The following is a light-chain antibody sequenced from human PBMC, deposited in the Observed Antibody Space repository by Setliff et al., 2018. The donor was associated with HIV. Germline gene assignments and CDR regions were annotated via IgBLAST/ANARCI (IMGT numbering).Light chain of an antibody. J-gene: IGLJ2*01. V-gene: IGLV2-23*02. CDR1: SSDVGGYKS. CDR2: DVT. CDR3: CSYAGSDTWI. Sequence: QSVLTQPASVSGSPGQSITISCTGSSSDVGGYKSVSWYQQHPGEVPKPMIYDVTKRPSGVSNRFSGSKSGNTASLTISGLQAEDEADYYCCSYAGSDTWIFGGGTKVTVL.